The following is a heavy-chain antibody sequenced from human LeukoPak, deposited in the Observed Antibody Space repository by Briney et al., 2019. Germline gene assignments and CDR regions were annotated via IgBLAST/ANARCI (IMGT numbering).Heavy chain of an antibody. J-gene: IGHJ4*02. CDR1: GYTFTSYY. Sequence: ASLTVSSKASGYTFTSYYMHWVRQAPGQGLEWMGIINPSGGSTSYAQKFQGRVTMTRDMSTSTVYMELISLRSEDTAVYYCARSGSGGAVGYFDYWGQGTLVTVSS. CDR2: INPSGGST. CDR3: ARSGSGGAVGYFDY. V-gene: IGHV1-46*01. D-gene: IGHD2-15*01.